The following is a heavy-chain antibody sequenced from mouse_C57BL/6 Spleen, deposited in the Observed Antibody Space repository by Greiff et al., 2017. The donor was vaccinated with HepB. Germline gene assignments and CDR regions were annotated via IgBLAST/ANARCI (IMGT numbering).Heavy chain of an antibody. V-gene: IGHV1-54*01. J-gene: IGHJ1*03. D-gene: IGHD2-3*01. Sequence: VHLVESGAELVRPGPSVKVSCKASGYAFTNYLIEWVKQRPGQGLEWIGVINPGSGGTNYNEKFKGKATLTADKSSSTAYMQLSSLTSEDSAVYFCARFYDGFWYFDVWGTGTTVTVSS. CDR3: ARFYDGFWYFDV. CDR1: GYAFTNYL. CDR2: INPGSGGT.